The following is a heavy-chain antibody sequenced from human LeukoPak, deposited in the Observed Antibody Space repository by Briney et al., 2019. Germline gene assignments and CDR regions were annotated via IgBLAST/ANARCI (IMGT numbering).Heavy chain of an antibody. CDR3: AKLTLVGATVLFDY. J-gene: IGHJ4*02. CDR1: GFTFSSYV. Sequence: GGSLRLSCAASGFTFSSYVMHWVRQAPGKGLEWVAFIRYDGSNKYYADSVKGRFTISRDNSKNTLYLQMNSLRAEDTAVYYCAKLTLVGATVLFDYWGQGTLVTVSS. D-gene: IGHD1-26*01. CDR2: IRYDGSNK. V-gene: IGHV3-30*02.